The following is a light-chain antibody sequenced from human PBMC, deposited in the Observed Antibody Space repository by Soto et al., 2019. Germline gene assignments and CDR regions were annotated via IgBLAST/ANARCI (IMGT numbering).Light chain of an antibody. J-gene: IGLJ3*02. CDR2: DSY. CDR3: SSYAGNNVWV. V-gene: IGLV1-51*01. CDR1: SSNVGIND. Sequence: QSVLTQPPSLSAAPGQTVSISCSGSSSNVGINDVSWYQHVPGTAPRLLIYDSYKRPSGIPDRFSGSKSGTSATLGITGLQTGDEGDYYCSSYAGNNVWVFGGGTKLTVL.